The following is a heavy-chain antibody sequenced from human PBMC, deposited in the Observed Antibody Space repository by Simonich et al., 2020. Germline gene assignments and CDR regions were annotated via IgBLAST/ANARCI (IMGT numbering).Heavy chain of an antibody. Sequence: QVQLQQWGAGLFKPSETLSLTCAVYGGSFSGYYCSWIRQPPGQGLEWIGEIKHSGRPTYNPHLKRRVPISVDPSKNQFSLKLSSVTAAVTAVYYCARGKGWKNAFDIWGQGTMVTVSS. V-gene: IGHV4-34*01. J-gene: IGHJ3*02. CDR3: ARGKGWKNAFDI. CDR1: GGSFSGYY. D-gene: IGHD1-1*01. CDR2: IKHSGRP.